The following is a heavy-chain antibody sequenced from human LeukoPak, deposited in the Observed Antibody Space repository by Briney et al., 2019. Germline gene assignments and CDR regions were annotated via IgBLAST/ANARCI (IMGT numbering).Heavy chain of an antibody. Sequence: GASVKVSCKASGYTFTGYYMHWVRQAPGQGLEWMGWINPNSGGTNYAQKFQGRVTMTRDTSISTAYMELSRLRSDDTAVYYCAREDCSSTSCSTSVQHWGQGTLVTVSS. J-gene: IGHJ1*01. CDR3: AREDCSSTSCSTSVQH. CDR1: GYTFTGYY. D-gene: IGHD2-2*01. CDR2: INPNSGGT. V-gene: IGHV1-2*02.